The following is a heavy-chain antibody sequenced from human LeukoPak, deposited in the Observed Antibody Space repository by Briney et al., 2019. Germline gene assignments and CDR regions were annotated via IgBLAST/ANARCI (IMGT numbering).Heavy chain of an antibody. J-gene: IGHJ4*02. CDR2: INSDGSST. CDR3: ARGFTTFGVVIWN. Sequence: GGSLRLSCAASGFTFSSYWMHWVRQAPGKGLVWVSRINSDGSSTSYADSVKGRFTISRDNAKNTLYLQMNSLRAEDTAVYYCARGFTTFGVVIWNWGQGTLVTVSS. CDR1: GFTFSSYW. V-gene: IGHV3-74*01. D-gene: IGHD3-3*01.